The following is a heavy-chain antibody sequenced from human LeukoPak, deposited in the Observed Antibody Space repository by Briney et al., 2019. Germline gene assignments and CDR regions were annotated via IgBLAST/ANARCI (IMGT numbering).Heavy chain of an antibody. D-gene: IGHD6-6*01. J-gene: IGHJ6*03. CDR2: IYTSGST. CDR1: GGSINSYY. V-gene: IGHV4-4*07. Sequence: SETLSLTCTVSGGSINSYYWSWIRQPAGKGLEWIGHIYTSGSTNYNPSLKSRVTISVDTSKNQFPLKLSSVTAADTAVYYCARLRPYYYYMDVWGKGTTVTISS. CDR3: ARLRPYYYYMDV.